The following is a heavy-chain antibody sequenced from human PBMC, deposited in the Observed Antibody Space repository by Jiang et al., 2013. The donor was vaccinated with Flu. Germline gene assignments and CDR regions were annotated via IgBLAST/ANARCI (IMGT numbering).Heavy chain of an antibody. CDR2: ISAYNGNT. Sequence: GAEVKKPGASVKVSCKASGYTFTSYGISWVRQAPGQGLEWMGWISAYNGNTNYAQKLQGRVTMTTDTSTSTAYMELRSLRSDDTAVYYCANYYYGSGSHGMDVWGQGTTVTVSS. V-gene: IGHV1-18*04. J-gene: IGHJ6*02. CDR1: GYTFTSYG. CDR3: ANYYYGSGSHGMDV. D-gene: IGHD3-10*01.